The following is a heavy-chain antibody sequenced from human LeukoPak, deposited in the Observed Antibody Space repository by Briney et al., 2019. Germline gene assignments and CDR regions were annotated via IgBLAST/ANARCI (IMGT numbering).Heavy chain of an antibody. V-gene: IGHV1-69*13. CDR1: GGTFSSYA. D-gene: IGHD3-10*01. J-gene: IGHJ3*02. CDR3: ARDLPSITMVRVSAFDI. CDR2: IIPIFGTA. Sequence: ASVKVSCKASGGTFSSYAISWLRQAPGQGLEWMGGIIPIFGTANYAQKFQGRVTITADESTSTAYMELSSLRSEDTAVYYCARDLPSITMVRVSAFDIWGQGTMVTVSS.